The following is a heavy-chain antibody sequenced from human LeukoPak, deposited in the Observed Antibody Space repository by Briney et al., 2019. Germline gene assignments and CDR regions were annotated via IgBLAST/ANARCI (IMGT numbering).Heavy chain of an antibody. V-gene: IGHV4-4*02. CDR3: ATSYGSGSTVRDYYCGMDV. D-gene: IGHD3-10*01. CDR1: GGSISSSNW. CDR2: IYHSGST. Sequence: PSGTLSLTCAVSGGSISSSNWWSWVRQPPGKGLEWIGEIYHSGSTNYNPSLKSRVTISVDKSKNQFSLKLSSVTAADTAVYYCATSYGSGSTVRDYYCGMDVWGQGTTVTVSS. J-gene: IGHJ6*02.